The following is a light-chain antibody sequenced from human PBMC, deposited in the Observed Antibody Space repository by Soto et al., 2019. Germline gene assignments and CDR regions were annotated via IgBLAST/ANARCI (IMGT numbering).Light chain of an antibody. CDR3: ASYTSRSTLV. Sequence: QSALTQPASVSGSPGQSITISCTGSSSDVGGYDFVSWYQHHPGKAPRLMIFDVSNRPSAVSNRFSGSKSGNTASQTISGLQAEDEGDYYCASYTSRSTLVFGTGTKLTVL. J-gene: IGLJ1*01. V-gene: IGLV2-14*03. CDR1: SSDVGGYDF. CDR2: DVS.